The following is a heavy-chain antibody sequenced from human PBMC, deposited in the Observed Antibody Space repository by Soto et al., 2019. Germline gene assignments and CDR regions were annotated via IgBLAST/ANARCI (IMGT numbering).Heavy chain of an antibody. CDR3: ARIGYFRIDY. CDR2: INHRGNT. J-gene: IGHJ4*02. CDR1: GGSFSMYS. V-gene: IGHV4-34*01. D-gene: IGHD3-22*01. Sequence: SETLSLTCAVYGGSFSMYSWGWIRQSPGKGLQWIGEINHRGNTNYDPSLKSRVTISMDTSKNQFSLNLTSVTAADTSVYYCARIGYFRIDYWGRGALVTVSS.